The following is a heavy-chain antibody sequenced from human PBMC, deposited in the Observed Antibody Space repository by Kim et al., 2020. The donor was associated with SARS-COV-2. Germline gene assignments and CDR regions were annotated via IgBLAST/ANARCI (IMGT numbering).Heavy chain of an antibody. V-gene: IGHV4-31*03. CDR1: GASISSGGYY. CDR3: ARDGDILDY. D-gene: IGHD3-9*01. Sequence: SETLSLTCTVSGASISSGGYYWTWIRQHPGKGPEWIGYIFHTGSTYYNPSLKSRVTISVDTSKNQFSLNLTSVTAADTAVYYCARDGDILDYWGQGILVT. CDR2: IFHTGST. J-gene: IGHJ4*02.